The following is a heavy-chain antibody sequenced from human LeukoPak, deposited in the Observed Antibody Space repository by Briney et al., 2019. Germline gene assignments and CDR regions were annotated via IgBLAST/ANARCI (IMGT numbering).Heavy chain of an antibody. CDR2: INPNRGGT. J-gene: IGHJ3*02. D-gene: IGHD4-23*01. V-gene: IGHV1-2*02. Sequence: PSVKVSCKASGYTFTGYYMHWVRQAPGQGLEWMGWINPNRGGTNYAQKFQGRVTMTRDTSISTAYMELSRLRSDDTAVYYCARGVVTHDAFDIWGQGTMVTVSS. CDR3: ARGVVTHDAFDI. CDR1: GYTFTGYY.